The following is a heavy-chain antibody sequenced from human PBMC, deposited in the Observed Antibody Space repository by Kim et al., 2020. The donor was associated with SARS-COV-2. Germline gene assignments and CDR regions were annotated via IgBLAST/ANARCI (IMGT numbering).Heavy chain of an antibody. J-gene: IGHJ5*02. D-gene: IGHD1-20*01. V-gene: IGHV4-59*08. CDR1: GGSISSYY. CDR3: ARVTTNGYNWNGGWFDP. CDR2: IYYSGST. Sequence: SETLSLTCTVSGGSISSYYWSWIRQPPGKGLEWIGYIYYSGSTNYNPSLKSRVTISVDTSKNQFSLKLSSVTAADTAVYYCARVTTNGYNWNGGWFDPWGQGTLVTVSS.